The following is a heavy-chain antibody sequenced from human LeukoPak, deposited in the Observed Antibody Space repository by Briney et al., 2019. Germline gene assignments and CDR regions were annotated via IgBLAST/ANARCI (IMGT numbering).Heavy chain of an antibody. V-gene: IGHV3-23*01. CDR3: AKAASEYYDFWSGYYGHFDY. Sequence: GGSLRLSCAASGFTFSSYAMSWVRQAPGKGLEWVSAISGSGGSTYYADSVKGRFTISRDSSKNTLYLQMNSLRAEDTAVYYCAKAASEYYDFWSGYYGHFDYWGQGTVVTVSS. J-gene: IGHJ4*02. D-gene: IGHD3-3*01. CDR2: ISGSGGST. CDR1: GFTFSSYA.